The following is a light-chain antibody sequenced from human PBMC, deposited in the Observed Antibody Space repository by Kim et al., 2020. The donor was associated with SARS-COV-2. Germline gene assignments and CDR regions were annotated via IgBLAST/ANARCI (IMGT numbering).Light chain of an antibody. CDR3: QQYGTTPLT. V-gene: IGKV3-20*01. Sequence: GESATLSCRASQSVSSNYLAWYQQKPGQAPRLLISGASKRAAGFPDRFSGSGSGTDFTLTISRLEPEDFAVYYCQQYGTTPLTFGQGTKVDIK. J-gene: IGKJ1*01. CDR1: QSVSSNY. CDR2: GAS.